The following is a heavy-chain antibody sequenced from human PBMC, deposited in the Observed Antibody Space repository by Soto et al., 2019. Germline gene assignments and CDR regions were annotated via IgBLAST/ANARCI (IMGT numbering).Heavy chain of an antibody. Sequence: GESLKISCAASGFTFSSYSMRWVRQAPGKGLEWVSAISGSGGSTYYADSVKGRFTISRDNSKNTLYLQMNSLRAEDTAVYYGAKDPGSYEGGNSTRWFDPWGQGTLVTVSS. V-gene: IGHV3-23*01. D-gene: IGHD2-21*02. CDR1: GFTFSSYS. CDR2: ISGSGGST. CDR3: AKDPGSYEGGNSTRWFDP. J-gene: IGHJ5*02.